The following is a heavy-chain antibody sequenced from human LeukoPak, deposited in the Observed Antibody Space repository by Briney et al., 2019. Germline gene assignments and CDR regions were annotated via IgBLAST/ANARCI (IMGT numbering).Heavy chain of an antibody. CDR2: INNDGSYI. J-gene: IGHJ4*02. D-gene: IGHD6-13*01. CDR3: ARSQNIEYSSRCFDY. CDR1: GITFSSYM. V-gene: IGHV3-21*01. Sequence: PGGSLRLSCAASGITFSSYMLTWVRQAPGKGLEWVSSINNDGSYIYYAGSVKGRFTISRDNAKNSLYLRLNSLRVEDTAVYYCARSQNIEYSSRCFDYWGQGTLVTVSS.